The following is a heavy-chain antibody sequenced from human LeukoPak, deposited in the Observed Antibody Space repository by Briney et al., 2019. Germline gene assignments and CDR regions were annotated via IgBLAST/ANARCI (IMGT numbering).Heavy chain of an antibody. CDR3: ARRHPPSNWFDP. V-gene: IGHV4-39*01. CDR1: GDSIRTSPYY. CDR2: IYYSGST. Sequence: SETLSLTCTVSGDSIRTSPYYWGWVRQPPGKGLEWIGTIYYSGSTYYNPSLKSRVTISVDTSKNQFSLKLTSVTAADTAVYYRARRHPPSNWFDPRGQGTLVTVSS. J-gene: IGHJ5*02.